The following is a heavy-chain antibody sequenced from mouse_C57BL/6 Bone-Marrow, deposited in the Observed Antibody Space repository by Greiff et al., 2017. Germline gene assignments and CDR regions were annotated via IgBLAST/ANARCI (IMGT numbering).Heavy chain of an antibody. Sequence: VQLQQPGAELVQPGASVKMSCKASGYTFTSYWITWVKQRPGQGLEWIGDIYPGSGSTNYNEKFKSKATLTVDTSSSTAYMQLSSLTSEDSAVXYCSGRNYYGSSRPFDYWGKGTTLTVSS. V-gene: IGHV1-55*01. CDR2: IYPGSGST. D-gene: IGHD1-1*01. CDR3: SGRNYYGSSRPFDY. J-gene: IGHJ2*01. CDR1: GYTFTSYW.